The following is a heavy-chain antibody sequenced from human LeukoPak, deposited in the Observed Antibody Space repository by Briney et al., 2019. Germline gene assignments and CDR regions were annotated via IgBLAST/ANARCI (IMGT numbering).Heavy chain of an antibody. J-gene: IGHJ4*02. Sequence: PGGSLRLSCAASGFTFSSYGMHWVRQAPGKGLEWVAVISYDGSNKYYADSVKGRFTISRDNSKNSLYLQMNSLRDEDTAVYSCARLAAGIDYWGQGTLVTVSS. D-gene: IGHD6-13*01. V-gene: IGHV3-30*03. CDR2: ISYDGSNK. CDR3: ARLAAGIDY. CDR1: GFTFSSYG.